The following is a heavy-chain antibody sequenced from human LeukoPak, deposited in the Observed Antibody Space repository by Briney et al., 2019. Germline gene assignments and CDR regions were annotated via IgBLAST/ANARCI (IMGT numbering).Heavy chain of an antibody. Sequence: ASVKASCKASGYTFTSYDINWVRQATGQGLEWMGWMNPNSGNTGYAQKFQGRVTMTRNTSISTAYMELSSLRSEDTAVYYCARGYCSSTSCHIMDVWGQGTTVTVSS. CDR2: MNPNSGNT. CDR1: GYTFTSYD. D-gene: IGHD2-2*01. CDR3: ARGYCSSTSCHIMDV. V-gene: IGHV1-8*01. J-gene: IGHJ6*02.